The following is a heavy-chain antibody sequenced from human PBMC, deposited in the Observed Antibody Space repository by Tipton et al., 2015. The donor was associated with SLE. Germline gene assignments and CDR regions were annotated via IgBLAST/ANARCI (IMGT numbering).Heavy chain of an antibody. V-gene: IGHV4-61*02. J-gene: IGHJ3*02. CDR3: ARDRGSSDAFDI. CDR2: IYTSGST. Sequence: TLSLTCTVSGGSISSGSYYWSWIRQPAGKGLEWIGRIYTSGSTNYNPSLKSRVTISVDTSKNQFSLKLSSVTAADTAVYYCARDRGSSDAFDIWGQGTMVTVSS. D-gene: IGHD6-6*01. CDR1: GGSISSGSYY.